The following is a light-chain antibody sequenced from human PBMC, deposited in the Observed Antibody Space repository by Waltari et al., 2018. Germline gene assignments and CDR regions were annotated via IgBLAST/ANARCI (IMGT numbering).Light chain of an antibody. J-gene: IGLJ3*02. Sequence: QSVLTQPPSASGTPGQRVTIPCSGRSSTIGSNSAYLYRHVPGAAPKLLIYRNNQRPSGVPDRFSGSKSGTSASLAISGLRSEDEADYYCAAWDDSLSRWLLGGGTKLTVL. CDR2: RNN. CDR3: AAWDDSLSRWL. V-gene: IGLV1-47*01. CDR1: SSTIGSNS.